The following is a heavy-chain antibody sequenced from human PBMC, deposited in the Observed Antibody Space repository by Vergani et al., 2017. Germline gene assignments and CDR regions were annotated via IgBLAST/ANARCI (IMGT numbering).Heavy chain of an antibody. J-gene: IGHJ5*02. CDR3: ATNFEIFGVPWFDP. V-gene: IGHV4-59*08. CDR1: GGSISSYY. CDR2: LYYSGST. Sequence: QVQLQESGPGLVKPSQTLSLTCTVSGGSISSYYWSWIRQPPGKGLEWIGYLYYSGSTNYHPSLKSRVTISVDTSKNQFSLKLSSVTAADTAVYYCATNFEIFGVPWFDPWGQGTLVTVSS. D-gene: IGHD3-3*01.